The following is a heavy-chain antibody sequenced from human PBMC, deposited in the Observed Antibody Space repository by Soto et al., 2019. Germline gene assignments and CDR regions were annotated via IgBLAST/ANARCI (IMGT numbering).Heavy chain of an antibody. CDR3: ARERPDGSRLDP. Sequence: SETLSLTCTVSGGSISSGDYYWSWIRQPPGKGLEWIGYIYYSGSTYYNPSLKSRVTISVDTSRNQFSLKLSSVTAADTAVYYCARERPDGSRLDPWGQGTLVTVSS. J-gene: IGHJ5*02. CDR1: GGSISSGDYY. D-gene: IGHD6-13*01. V-gene: IGHV4-30-4*01. CDR2: IYYSGST.